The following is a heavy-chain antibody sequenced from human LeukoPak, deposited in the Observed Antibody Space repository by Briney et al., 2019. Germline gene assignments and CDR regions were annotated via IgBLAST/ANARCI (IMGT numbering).Heavy chain of an antibody. V-gene: IGHV4-59*13. CDR3: ARSYSSSSYFDY. CDR1: GGPISSYY. J-gene: IGHJ4*02. CDR2: IYYSGST. Sequence: SETLSLSCTVSGGPISSYYWSWIRQPPGKGLEWIGYIYYSGSTNYNPSLKGQVTISVDTSKNQFSLKLSSVPAADTAVYYCARSYSSSSYFDYWGQGTLVTVSS. D-gene: IGHD6-13*01.